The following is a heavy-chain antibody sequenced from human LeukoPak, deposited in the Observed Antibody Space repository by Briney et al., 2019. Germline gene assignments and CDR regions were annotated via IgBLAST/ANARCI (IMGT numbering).Heavy chain of an antibody. CDR2: IYYSGST. CDR1: GGSISSSSYY. D-gene: IGHD2-8*02. Sequence: SETLSLTCTVSGGSISSSSYYWGWIRQPPGKGLEWIGSIYYSGSTYYNPSLKSRVTMSVDTSKNQFSLKLSPVTAADTAVYYCARHGGVGVIPDFDYWGPGTLVTVSS. V-gene: IGHV4-39*01. CDR3: ARHGGVGVIPDFDY. J-gene: IGHJ4*02.